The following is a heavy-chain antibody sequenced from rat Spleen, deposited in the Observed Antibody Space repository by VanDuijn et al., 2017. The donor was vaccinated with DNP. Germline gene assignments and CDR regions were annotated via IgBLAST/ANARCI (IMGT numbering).Heavy chain of an antibody. Sequence: EVQLQESGPGLVKPSQSLSLTCSVTGYSITRSYRWNWIRKFPGNKLEWIGYINTAGSTNYNPSLKSRIYITRDTSKNQFFLQLNSVTTEDTATYYCARLGTQGFAYWGQGTLVTVSS. CDR3: ARLGTQGFAY. CDR1: GYSITRSYR. D-gene: IGHD1-5*01. J-gene: IGHJ3*01. V-gene: IGHV3-3*01. CDR2: INTAGST.